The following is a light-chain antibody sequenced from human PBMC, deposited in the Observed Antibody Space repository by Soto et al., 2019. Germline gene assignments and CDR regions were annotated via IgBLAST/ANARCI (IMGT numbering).Light chain of an antibody. CDR1: QSVRSN. V-gene: IGKV3-11*01. Sequence: EIVLTQSPATLSLSPGERATLSCRASQSVRSNLAWYQHKPGQPPRLLIYDASIRATGIPGRFSGSGSETDFTLTINNLEPKDFAVYYCQQRDNWPWTFGQGAKVEIK. CDR2: DAS. J-gene: IGKJ1*01. CDR3: QQRDNWPWT.